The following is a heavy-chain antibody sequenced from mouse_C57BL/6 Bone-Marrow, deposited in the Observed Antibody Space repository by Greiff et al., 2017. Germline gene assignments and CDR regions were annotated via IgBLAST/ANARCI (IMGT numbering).Heavy chain of an antibody. J-gene: IGHJ4*01. CDR2: IDPGDGDT. CDR1: GFNIKGYC. V-gene: IGHV14-2*01. Sequence: VQLQQSGAELVKPGASVKLSCTASGFNIKGYCMHWVKQRTEQGLEWIGRIDPGDGDTKYTAKFQGKATITAYKSSNTAYLQLSSLTSEDTAVYYCASRRNYAYAMDYWGQGTSVTVSS. CDR3: ASRRNYAYAMDY. D-gene: IGHD1-1*01.